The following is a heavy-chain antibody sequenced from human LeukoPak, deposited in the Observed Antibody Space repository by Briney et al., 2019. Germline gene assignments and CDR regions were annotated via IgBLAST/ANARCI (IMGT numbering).Heavy chain of an antibody. CDR1: GGTFSSYA. J-gene: IGHJ4*02. CDR3: ARAVEMATLGGSGIDY. V-gene: IGHV1-69*10. Sequence: SVKVSCKASGGTFSSYAISWVRQAPGQGREWVGRIIPILGIANYAQKFQGRVTITADKSTSTAYMELSSLRSEDTAVYYCARAVEMATLGGSGIDYWGQGTLVTVSS. D-gene: IGHD5-24*01. CDR2: IIPILGIA.